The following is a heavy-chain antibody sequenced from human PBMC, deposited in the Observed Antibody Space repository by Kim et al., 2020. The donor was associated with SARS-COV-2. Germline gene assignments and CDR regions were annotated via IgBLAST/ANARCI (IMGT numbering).Heavy chain of an antibody. J-gene: IGHJ6*01. V-gene: IGHV4-59*13. CDR2: IYYHGSA. Sequence: SETLSLTCTVSGGSISSYYWRWIRQPPGQGLEWIGFIYYHGSANSTSSLQRRVRITVDTSKNKLHLKLSSATAADTAVYVCAREGGGGSYCYYNYGLD. CDR3: AREGGGGSYCYYNYGLD. CDR1: GGSISSYY. D-gene: IGHD3-16*01.